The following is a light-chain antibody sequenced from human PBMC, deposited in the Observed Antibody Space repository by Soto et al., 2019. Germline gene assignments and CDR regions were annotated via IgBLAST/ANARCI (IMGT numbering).Light chain of an antibody. V-gene: IGLV2-14*01. CDR2: DVS. CDR3: SSYTSSSTLAWV. Sequence: QSALTQPASVSGSPGQSITISCTGTSSDVGGYNYVSWYQQHPGKAPKLMIYDVSNRPSGVSNRFSGSKSGNTASLTISGLQAEDEADYYCSSYTSSSTLAWVFGTGTKVT. J-gene: IGLJ1*01. CDR1: SSDVGGYNY.